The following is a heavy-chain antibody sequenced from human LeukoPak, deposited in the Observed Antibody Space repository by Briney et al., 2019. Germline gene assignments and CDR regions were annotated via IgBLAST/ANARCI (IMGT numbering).Heavy chain of an antibody. J-gene: IGHJ4*02. CDR2: ISTSGNT. V-gene: IGHV4-4*09. Sequence: PSETLSLTCTVSGVSISGYYLNWLRQPPGKGLEWIGYISTSGNTNYNPSLKSRVTISVDTSRNQFSLRLSSVTSADTAVYYCARRGGREQLIPYSLDYWGQGTLVTVSS. CDR3: ARRGGREQLIPYSLDY. D-gene: IGHD6-13*01. CDR1: GVSISGYY.